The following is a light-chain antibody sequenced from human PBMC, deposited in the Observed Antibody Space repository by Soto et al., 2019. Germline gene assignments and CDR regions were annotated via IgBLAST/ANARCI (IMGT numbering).Light chain of an antibody. J-gene: IGKJ5*01. CDR2: GAS. CDR3: QQYDDWPIT. CDR1: QSVSSN. Sequence: EIVMTQSPATLSVSPGERATLSCRASQSVSSNLAWYQQKPGQAPRLLIYGASTRATGIPARFSGSGSGTEFTLTISSLQSEDSAVYFCQQYDDWPITFGQGTRLEIK. V-gene: IGKV3-15*01.